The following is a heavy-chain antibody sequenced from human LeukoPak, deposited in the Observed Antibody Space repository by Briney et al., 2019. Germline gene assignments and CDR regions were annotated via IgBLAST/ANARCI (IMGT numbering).Heavy chain of an antibody. CDR3: ARDSGDYGDYRGVWYYYMDV. V-gene: IGHV4-61*02. CDR1: GGSISSGSYY. CDR2: IYTSGST. J-gene: IGHJ6*03. D-gene: IGHD4-17*01. Sequence: PSETLSLTCTVSGGSISSGSYYWSWIRQPAGKGLEWIGRIYTSGSTNYNPSLKSRVTISVDTSKSQFSLKLSSVTAADTAVYYCARDSGDYGDYRGVWYYYMDVWGKGTTVTISS.